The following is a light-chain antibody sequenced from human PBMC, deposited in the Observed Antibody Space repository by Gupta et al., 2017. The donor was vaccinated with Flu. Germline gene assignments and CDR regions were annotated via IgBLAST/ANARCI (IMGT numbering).Light chain of an antibody. CDR3: QVWDSSGDHVV. CDR1: NIGSKT. J-gene: IGLJ2*01. Sequence: SYVLTQPPSASVAPGKTARITCGGNNIGSKTVHWYQQRPGQAPVLVISDDSDRPSGIPERFSGSNSGNTATLTISRVEAVDEADYYCQVWDSSGDHVVFGGGTKLTVL. V-gene: IGLV3-21*01. CDR2: DDS.